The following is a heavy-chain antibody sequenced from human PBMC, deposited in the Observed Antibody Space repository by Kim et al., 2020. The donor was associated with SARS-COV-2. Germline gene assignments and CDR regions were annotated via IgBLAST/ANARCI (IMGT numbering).Heavy chain of an antibody. CDR3: ARLLYPRGFDP. Sequence: SETLSLTCTVSGGSISSSYWSWIRQPPGKGLEWVGYIYYSGGTNYNPSLKSRVNISLDTSKNQLSLKLSSVTAADTAVYYCARLLYPRGFDPWGQGTLVT. CDR2: IYYSGGT. V-gene: IGHV4-59*08. D-gene: IGHD3-10*01. CDR1: GGSISSSY. J-gene: IGHJ5*02.